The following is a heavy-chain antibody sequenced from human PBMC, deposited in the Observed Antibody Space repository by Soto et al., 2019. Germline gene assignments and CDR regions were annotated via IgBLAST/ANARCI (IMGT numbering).Heavy chain of an antibody. J-gene: IGHJ4*02. Sequence: EVQLVASGGGLVQPGRSLSLSCAASGFSFDDYSIHWVRRAPGKGLEWVSSINWNSGSVGYADSVKGRFTISRDNAKNSLYLQMNSLRSDATAFYYCARMAAPGTTLYYFDYWGQGTLVTVSS. CDR1: GFSFDDYS. CDR2: INWNSGSV. V-gene: IGHV3-9*01. D-gene: IGHD6-13*01. CDR3: ARMAAPGTTLYYFDY.